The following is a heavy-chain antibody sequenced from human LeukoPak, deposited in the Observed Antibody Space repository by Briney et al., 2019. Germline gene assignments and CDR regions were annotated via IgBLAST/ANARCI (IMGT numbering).Heavy chain of an antibody. CDR1: GYSFTSYR. CDR2: IYPDDSDT. Sequence: GESLKISCKVSGYSFTSYRIGWVRQMPGKGLEWVGIIYPDDSDTRYSPSVQDQVTISADKSISTAYLQWSSLKASDTAMYYCARHYPGGDYFTDDWGQGTLVTVSS. J-gene: IGHJ4*02. CDR3: ARHYPGGDYFTDD. V-gene: IGHV5-51*01. D-gene: IGHD4-17*01.